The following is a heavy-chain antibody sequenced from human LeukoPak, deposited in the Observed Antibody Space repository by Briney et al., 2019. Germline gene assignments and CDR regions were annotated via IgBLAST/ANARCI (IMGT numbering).Heavy chain of an antibody. V-gene: IGHV1-8*01. D-gene: IGHD6-13*01. J-gene: IGHJ4*02. CDR1: RDTLSSDA. Sequence: GSVSVSSKPSRDTLSSDAIGAVPGSPGGGVGWGGGMNPNSGNTGYAQKFQGRVTMTRTTSISTAYMELSSRRSEDTAVYYCARCGRYYSSSWLGYWGQGTLVTVSS. CDR3: ARCGRYYSSSWLGY. CDR2: MNPNSGNT.